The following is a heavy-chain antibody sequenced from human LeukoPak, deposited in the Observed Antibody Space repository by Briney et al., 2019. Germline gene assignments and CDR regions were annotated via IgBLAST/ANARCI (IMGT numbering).Heavy chain of an antibody. Sequence: ASVKVSCKASGYTFTSYGISWVRQAPGQGLEWMGWISAYNGNTNYAQKLQGRVTMTTDTSTSTAYMELRSLRSDDTAVYYCARDIFLLVGAMGGEASFDYWGQGTLVTVSS. CDR3: ARDIFLLVGAMGGEASFDY. V-gene: IGHV1-18*01. CDR2: ISAYNGNT. D-gene: IGHD1-26*01. J-gene: IGHJ4*02. CDR1: GYTFTSYG.